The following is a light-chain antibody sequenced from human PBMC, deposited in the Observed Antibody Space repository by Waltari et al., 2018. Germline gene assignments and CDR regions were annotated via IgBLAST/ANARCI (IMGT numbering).Light chain of an antibody. CDR2: DAS. CDR3: QQRSNWPLT. CDR1: QSVSSY. Sequence: EIVLTQSPATLSLSPGEGATPSCRASQSVSSYLGWYQQKPGQAPRLLIYDASNRATGIPARFSGSGSGTDFTLTISSLEPEDFAVYYCQQRSNWPLTFGGGTKVEIK. V-gene: IGKV3-11*01. J-gene: IGKJ4*01.